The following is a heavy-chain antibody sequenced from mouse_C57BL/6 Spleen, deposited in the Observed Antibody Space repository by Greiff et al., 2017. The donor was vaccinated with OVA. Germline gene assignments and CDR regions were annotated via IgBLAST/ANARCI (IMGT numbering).Heavy chain of an antibody. J-gene: IGHJ2*01. CDR1: GYAFSSYW. CDR2: IYPGDGDT. D-gene: IGHD2-5*01. CDR3: ARAYYSNYGGYYFDY. Sequence: VQLVESGAELVKPGASVKISCKASGYAFSSYWMNWVKQRPGKGLEWIGQIYPGDGDTNYNGKFKGKATLTADKSSSTAYMQLSSLTSEDSAVYFCARAYYSNYGGYYFDYWGQGTTLTVSS. V-gene: IGHV1-80*01.